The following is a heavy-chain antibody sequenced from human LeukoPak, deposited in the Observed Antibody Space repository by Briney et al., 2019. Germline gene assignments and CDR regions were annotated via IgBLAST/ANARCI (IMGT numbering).Heavy chain of an antibody. Sequence: SETLSLTCAVYGGSFSGYYWSWIRQPPGKGLEWIGEINHSGSTNYNPSLKSRVTISVDTSKNQFSLKLSSVTAADTAVYYCARGKTHVFRYFDWLLDGFDYWGQGTLVTVSS. V-gene: IGHV4-34*01. CDR3: ARGKTHVFRYFDWLLDGFDY. CDR1: GGSFSGYY. D-gene: IGHD3-9*01. J-gene: IGHJ4*02. CDR2: INHSGST.